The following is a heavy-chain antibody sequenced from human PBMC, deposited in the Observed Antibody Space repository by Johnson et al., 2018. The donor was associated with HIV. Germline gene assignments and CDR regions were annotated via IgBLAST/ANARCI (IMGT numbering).Heavy chain of an antibody. CDR3: ARKADAFDI. V-gene: IGHV3-7*05. Sequence: MQLVESGGGVVQPGGSLRPSCAESGFTFSHYWMTWVRQAPGKGLEWVANINQDGSERYYVDSVTGRFTISRDNAKKSVYLQMNILRAEDTAVYYCARKADAFDIWGQGTMITVSS. CDR1: GFTFSHYW. J-gene: IGHJ3*02. CDR2: INQDGSER.